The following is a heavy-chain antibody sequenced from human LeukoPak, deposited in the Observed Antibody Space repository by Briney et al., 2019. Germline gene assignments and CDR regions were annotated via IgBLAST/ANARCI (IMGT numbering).Heavy chain of an antibody. J-gene: IGHJ6*02. CDR2: INHSGST. CDR3: ARGVTIFGVVIIPHYYYYGMDV. D-gene: IGHD3-3*01. V-gene: IGHV4-4*02. Sequence: PSETLSLTCAVSGGSIKSNNWWSWVRQPPGKGLEWIGEINHSGSTNYNPSLKSRVTISVDTSKNQFSLKLSSVTAADTAVYYCARGVTIFGVVIIPHYYYYGMDVWGQGTTVTVSS. CDR1: GGSIKSNNW.